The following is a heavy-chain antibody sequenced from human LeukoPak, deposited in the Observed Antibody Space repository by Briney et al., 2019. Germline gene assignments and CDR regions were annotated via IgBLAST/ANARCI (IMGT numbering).Heavy chain of an antibody. CDR1: GYTFTNYG. J-gene: IGHJ4*02. Sequence: ASVKVSCKASGYTFTNYGISWVRQAPGKGLEGMGWISGYNGNTNYAQKFQGRINITTDTYTSTGYMELRSLRSDDTAVYYCARDLKMGYSSGRYSWGTGSSNDYWGQGTLVTVSS. CDR3: ARDLKMGYSSGRYSWGTGSSNDY. D-gene: IGHD6-19*01. CDR2: ISGYNGNT. V-gene: IGHV1-18*01.